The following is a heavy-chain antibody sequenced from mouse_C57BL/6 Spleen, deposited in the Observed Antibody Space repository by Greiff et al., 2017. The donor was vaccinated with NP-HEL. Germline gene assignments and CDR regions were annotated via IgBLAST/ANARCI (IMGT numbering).Heavy chain of an antibody. Sequence: DVKLVESGGGLVQPGGSLSLSCAASGFTFTDYYMSWVRQPPGKALEWLGFIRNKANGYTTEYSASVKGLFTISRDNSQSILYLQMNALRAEDSATYYCARLGDYYYFDYWGQGTTLTVSS. CDR3: ARLGDYYYFDY. V-gene: IGHV7-3*01. J-gene: IGHJ2*01. CDR2: IRNKANGYTT. D-gene: IGHD1-1*01. CDR1: GFTFTDYY.